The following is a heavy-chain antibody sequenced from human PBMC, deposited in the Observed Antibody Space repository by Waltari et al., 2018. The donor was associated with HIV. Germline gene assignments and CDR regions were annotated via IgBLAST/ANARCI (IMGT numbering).Heavy chain of an antibody. CDR1: GFSFRSFW. CDR2: MKHDGSEK. J-gene: IGHJ3*01. D-gene: IGHD3-16*02. V-gene: IGHV3-7*01. CDR3: SRLSYHAFDL. Sequence: EVQLVESGGDLVQPGGSLRLSCAVSGFSFRSFWMSWVRQAPGKGLEWVASMKHDGSEKYYVDSVKGRFTISRDNAKNSLFLQMDSLRAEDTALYYCSRLSYHAFDLWGQGTMVTVSS.